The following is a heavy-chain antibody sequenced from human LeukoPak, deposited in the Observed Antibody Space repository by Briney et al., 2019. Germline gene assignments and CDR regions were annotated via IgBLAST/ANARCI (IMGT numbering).Heavy chain of an antibody. J-gene: IGHJ5*02. CDR1: GGTFSSYA. D-gene: IGHD6-6*01. CDR3: AYSTSSGFDP. V-gene: IGHV1-69*05. Sequence: SVKVSCKASGGTFSSYAISWVRQAPGQGLEWMGRIIPIFGTANYAQKFQGRVTITTDESTSTAYMELSSLRSDDTAVYYCAYSTSSGFDPWGQGTLVIVSS. CDR2: IIPIFGTA.